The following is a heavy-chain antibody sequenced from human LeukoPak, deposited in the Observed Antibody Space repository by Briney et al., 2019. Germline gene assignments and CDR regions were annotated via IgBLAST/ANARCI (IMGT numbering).Heavy chain of an antibody. Sequence: GGSLRPSCVASGFDLRHYYMSWVRQAPGKGLEWVADIRHDGSNIYNVDSVRGRFTISRDNAKNSLFLQMNSLKDEDTAVYYCARDGSGRDFSLDYWGQGTLVTVSS. CDR1: GFDLRHYY. D-gene: IGHD3-10*01. CDR2: IRHDGSNI. CDR3: ARDGSGRDFSLDY. J-gene: IGHJ4*02. V-gene: IGHV3-7*04.